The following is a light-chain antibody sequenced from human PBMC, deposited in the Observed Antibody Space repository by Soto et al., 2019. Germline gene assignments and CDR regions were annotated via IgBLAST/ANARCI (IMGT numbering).Light chain of an antibody. V-gene: IGLV2-14*03. CDR2: DVS. CDR3: SSYTSSSTLEVV. J-gene: IGLJ2*01. CDR1: SSDVGGYNY. Sequence: QSALTQPASVSGSPGQSITISCTGTSSDVGGYNYVSWYQQHPAKAPKLMIYDVSNRPSGVSNRISGSKSGNTASLTISGLQAEDDADYYCSSYTSSSTLEVVFGGGTKLTVL.